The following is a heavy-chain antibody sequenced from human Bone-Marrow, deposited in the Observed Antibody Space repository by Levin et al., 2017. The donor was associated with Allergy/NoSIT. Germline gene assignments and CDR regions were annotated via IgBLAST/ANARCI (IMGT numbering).Heavy chain of an antibody. CDR3: ARGGGTAAAGVFDY. J-gene: IGHJ4*02. D-gene: IGHD6-13*01. CDR2: IYYSGST. Sequence: SETLSLTCTVSGGSISSYYWSWIRQPPGKGLEWIGYIYYSGSTNYNPSLKSRVTISVDTSKNQFSLKLSSVTAADTAVYYCARGGGTAAAGVFDYWGQGTLVTVSS. CDR1: GGSISSYY. V-gene: IGHV4-59*01.